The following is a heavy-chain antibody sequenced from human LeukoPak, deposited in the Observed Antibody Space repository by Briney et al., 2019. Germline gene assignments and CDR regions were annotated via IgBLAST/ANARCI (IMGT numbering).Heavy chain of an antibody. CDR2: INPSGGST. D-gene: IGHD6-19*01. Sequence: ASVKVSCKASGYTFTSYYMHWVRQAPGQGLEWMGIINPSGGSTSYAQKFQGRVTMTRDTSTSTVYMELSSLRSDDTAVYYCARDEVSGGWYNHWGQGTLVTVSS. V-gene: IGHV1-46*01. CDR3: ARDEVSGGWYNH. J-gene: IGHJ4*02. CDR1: GYTFTSYY.